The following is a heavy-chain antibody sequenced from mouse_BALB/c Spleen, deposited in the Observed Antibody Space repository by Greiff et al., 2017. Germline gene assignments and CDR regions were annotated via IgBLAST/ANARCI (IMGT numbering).Heavy chain of an antibody. CDR3: AIYDIVFAY. Sequence: QVQLKQSGPGLVAPSQSLSITCTVSGFSLTSYGVHWVRQPPGKGLEWLGVIWAGGSTNYNSALMSRLSISKDNSKSQVFLKMNSLQTDDTAMYYCAIYDIVFAYWGQGTLVTVSA. CDR1: GFSLTSYG. V-gene: IGHV2-9*02. J-gene: IGHJ3*01. CDR2: IWAGGST. D-gene: IGHD2-3*01.